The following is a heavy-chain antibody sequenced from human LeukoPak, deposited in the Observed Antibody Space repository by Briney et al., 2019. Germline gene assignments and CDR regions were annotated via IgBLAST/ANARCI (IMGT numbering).Heavy chain of an antibody. Sequence: SETLSLTCAVYGGSFSGYYWSWIRQPPGKGLEWIGEINHSGSTNYNPSLKSRVTISVDTSKNQFSLKLSSVTAADTAVYYCARAKTYYDFWSGYYTIPFFDYWGQGTLVTVSP. D-gene: IGHD3-3*01. V-gene: IGHV4-34*01. CDR3: ARAKTYYDFWSGYYTIPFFDY. CDR2: INHSGST. CDR1: GGSFSGYY. J-gene: IGHJ4*02.